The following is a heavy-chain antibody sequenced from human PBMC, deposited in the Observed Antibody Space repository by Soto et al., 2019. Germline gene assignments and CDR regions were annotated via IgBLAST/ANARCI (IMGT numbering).Heavy chain of an antibody. D-gene: IGHD2-21*01. J-gene: IGHJ4*02. CDR3: ASGLRVVIDQFDY. V-gene: IGHV3-21*01. Sequence: GGSLRLSCAASGFTFSSYSMNWVRQAPGKGLEWVSSISSSSSYIYYADSVKGRFTISRDNAKNSLYLQMNSLRAEDTAVYYCASGLRVVIDQFDYWGQGTLVTVSS. CDR2: ISSSSSYI. CDR1: GFTFSSYS.